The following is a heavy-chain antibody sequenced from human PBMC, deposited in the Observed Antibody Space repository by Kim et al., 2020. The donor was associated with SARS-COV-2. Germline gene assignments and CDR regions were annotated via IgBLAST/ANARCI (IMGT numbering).Heavy chain of an antibody. CDR3: ARGSGWAFDY. D-gene: IGHD6-19*01. J-gene: IGHJ4*02. Sequence: GDTKESPKFRGRVTITRDTAASTAYRELSSLRSEDTAVYYCARGSGWAFDYWGQGTLVTVAS. V-gene: IGHV1-3*01. CDR2: GDT.